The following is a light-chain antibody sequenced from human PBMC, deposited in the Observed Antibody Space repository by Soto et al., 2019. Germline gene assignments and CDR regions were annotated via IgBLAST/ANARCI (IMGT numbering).Light chain of an antibody. CDR3: QQYGSSPIT. V-gene: IGKV3-20*01. J-gene: IGKJ5*01. CDR1: QSVSSIY. Sequence: EIVLTQSPGTLSLSPGEGATLCCRASQSVSSIYLAWYKQKPGQAPRLLIYGASSRAAGIPDRFSGSGSETDFTLTISRLEPEDFAVYYCQQYGSSPITFGQGTRLEIK. CDR2: GAS.